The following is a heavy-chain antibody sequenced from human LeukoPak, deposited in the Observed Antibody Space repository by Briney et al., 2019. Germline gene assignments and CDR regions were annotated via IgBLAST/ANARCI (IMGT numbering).Heavy chain of an antibody. Sequence: SETLSLTCTVSGGSVTSSGDYWGWIRQPPGKGLEWIGSIYYSGSTYYNPSLKSRVTISVDTSKNQFSLKLSSVTAADTAVYYCARDYDSSGYYGSYWGQGTLVTVSS. D-gene: IGHD3-22*01. CDR2: IYYSGST. V-gene: IGHV4-39*07. CDR1: GGSVTSSGDY. CDR3: ARDYDSSGYYGSY. J-gene: IGHJ4*02.